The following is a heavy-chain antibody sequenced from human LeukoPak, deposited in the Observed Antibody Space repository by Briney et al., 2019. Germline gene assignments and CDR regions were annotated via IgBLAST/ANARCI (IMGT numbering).Heavy chain of an antibody. J-gene: IGHJ6*03. Sequence: GSLSLSCAASGFTFRSYGMHWVRQAPGKGLEWVAIIRYDGTNKYYADSVKGRFTISRDNSKNTLSLQMNSLRAEDTAVYYCAKGSGYEADYYYYYIDVWGKGTTVTISS. CDR2: IRYDGTNK. CDR1: GFTFRSYG. V-gene: IGHV3-30*02. CDR3: AKGSGYEADYYYYYIDV. D-gene: IGHD5-12*01.